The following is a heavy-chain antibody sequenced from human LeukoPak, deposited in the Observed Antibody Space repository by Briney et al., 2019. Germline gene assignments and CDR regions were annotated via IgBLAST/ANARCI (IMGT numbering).Heavy chain of an antibody. Sequence: PGGSLRLSCAASGFTFSSYAMTWVRRAPGKGLEWVSAISGSGGSTYYADSVKGRFTISRDNSKNTLYLQMNSLRAEDTAVYYCAKMSRTNGVCYDYWGQGTLVTVSS. CDR3: AKMSRTNGVCYDY. D-gene: IGHD2-8*01. V-gene: IGHV3-23*01. CDR2: ISGSGGST. J-gene: IGHJ4*02. CDR1: GFTFSSYA.